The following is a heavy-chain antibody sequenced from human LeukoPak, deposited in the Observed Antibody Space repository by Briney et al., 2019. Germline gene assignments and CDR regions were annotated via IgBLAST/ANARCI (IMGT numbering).Heavy chain of an antibody. CDR1: GFTFSDYY. V-gene: IGHV3-11*04. D-gene: IGHD3-22*01. CDR3: ARDYYYDSSGYPGY. J-gene: IGHJ4*02. Sequence: GGSLRLSCAASGFTFSDYYMSWIRQAPGKGLEWVSYISSSGSTIYYADSVKGRFTISRDNAKDSLYLQMNSLRAEDTAVYYCARDYYYDSSGYPGYWGQGTLVTVSS. CDR2: ISSSGSTI.